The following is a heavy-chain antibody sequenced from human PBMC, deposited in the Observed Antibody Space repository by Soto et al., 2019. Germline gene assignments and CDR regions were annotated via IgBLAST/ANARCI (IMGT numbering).Heavy chain of an antibody. CDR1: GYTFTGYY. CDR2: INPNSGGT. CDR3: AVISYCGGDCYSTGDYGMDV. J-gene: IGHJ6*02. D-gene: IGHD2-21*02. Sequence: ASVKVSCKASGYTFTGYYMHWVRQAPGQGLEWMGWINPNSGGTNYAQKFQGWVTMTRDTSISTAYMELSRLRSDDTAVYYCAVISYCGGDCYSTGDYGMDVWGQGTTVTVSS. V-gene: IGHV1-2*04.